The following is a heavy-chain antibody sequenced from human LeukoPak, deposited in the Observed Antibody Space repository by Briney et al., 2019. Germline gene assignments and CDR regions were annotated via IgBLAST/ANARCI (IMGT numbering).Heavy chain of an antibody. D-gene: IGHD2-15*01. Sequence: SGLTLVNPTQTLTLTCTFSGFSLSTSGRFVSWLRQPPGRALEWLARLDWDGDKFYRTSLKPRLTIAKDTSKNQVVLTTTNMDPVDTATYYCARMVVGTIDYWGQGILVTVSS. CDR2: LDWDGDK. J-gene: IGHJ4*02. CDR1: GFSLSTSGRF. CDR3: ARMVVGTIDY. V-gene: IGHV2-70*17.